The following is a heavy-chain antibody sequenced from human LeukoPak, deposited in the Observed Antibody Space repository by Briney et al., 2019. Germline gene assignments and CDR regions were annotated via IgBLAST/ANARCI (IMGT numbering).Heavy chain of an antibody. D-gene: IGHD3-22*01. V-gene: IGHV4-39*01. Sequence: TSETLSLTCTVSGGSISSSSYYWGWIRQPPGKGLEWIGSIYYSGSTYYNPSLKSRVTISVDTSKNQFSLKLSSVTAADTAVYYCARHHTIDHHYDSSGYFDYWGQGTLVTVSS. CDR3: ARHHTIDHHYDSSGYFDY. CDR2: IYYSGST. CDR1: GGSISSSSYY. J-gene: IGHJ4*02.